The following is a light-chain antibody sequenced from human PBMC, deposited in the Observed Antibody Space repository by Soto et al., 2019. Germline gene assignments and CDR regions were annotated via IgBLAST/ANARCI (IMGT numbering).Light chain of an antibody. V-gene: IGKV3-15*01. CDR2: GAS. Sequence: ETVMTQSPATLSVSPGERATLSCRASQSVGSDLAWYQQKPGQAPRLLIYGASTRATGIPARFSGSASGTEFTLTISGLQSEDFAVYYCQQYNSWPETFGQGTKVDIK. J-gene: IGKJ1*01. CDR3: QQYNSWPET. CDR1: QSVGSD.